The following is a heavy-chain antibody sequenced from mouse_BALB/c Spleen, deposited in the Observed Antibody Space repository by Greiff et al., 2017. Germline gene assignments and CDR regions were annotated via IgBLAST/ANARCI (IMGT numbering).Heavy chain of an antibody. CDR3: ARKPYYDYGPDY. CDR2: IDPANGNT. D-gene: IGHD2-4*01. J-gene: IGHJ4*01. Sequence: VQLQQSGAELVKPGASVKLSCTASGFNIKDTYMHWVKQRPEQGLEWIGRIDPANGNTKYDPKFQGKATITADTSSNTAYLQLSSLTSEDTAVYYCARKPYYDYGPDYWGQGTSVTVSS. CDR1: GFNIKDTY. V-gene: IGHV14-3*02.